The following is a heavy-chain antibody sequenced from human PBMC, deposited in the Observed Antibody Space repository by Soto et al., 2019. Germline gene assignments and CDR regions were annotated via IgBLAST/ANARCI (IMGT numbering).Heavy chain of an antibody. V-gene: IGHV3-23*01. CDR2: ISGSGGST. D-gene: IGHD3-10*01. CDR1: GFTFSSYA. Sequence: GGSLRLSCAASGFTFSSYAMSWVRQAPGKGLEWVSAISGSGGSTYYADSVKGRFTISRDNSKNTLYLQMNSLRAEDTAVYYCAKDRIYGSPTSGIFDYWGQGTLVTVSS. CDR3: AKDRIYGSPTSGIFDY. J-gene: IGHJ4*02.